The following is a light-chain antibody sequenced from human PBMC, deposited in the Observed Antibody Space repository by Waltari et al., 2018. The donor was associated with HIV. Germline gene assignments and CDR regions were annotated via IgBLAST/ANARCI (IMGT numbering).Light chain of an antibody. CDR3: LQEYNYPPT. V-gene: IGKV1-6*01. Sequence: ATKMTQSPSPLSASVGDKVTLTRRASQGVKRDLGWYQQRPGKAPNLLIYAVSSLQTGVPSRFSGRGSGTTFTLTISSLQPEDFATYYCLQEYNYPPTFGQGTKV. J-gene: IGKJ1*01. CDR2: AVS. CDR1: QGVKRD.